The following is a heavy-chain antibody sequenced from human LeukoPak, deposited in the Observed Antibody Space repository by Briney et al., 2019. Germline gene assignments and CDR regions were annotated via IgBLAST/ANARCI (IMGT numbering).Heavy chain of an antibody. D-gene: IGHD1-26*01. CDR1: GFTFSIYA. Sequence: GGSLRLSCAASGFTFSIYAMSWVRHAPGKGLEWVSVISGSGGSTYYADSVKGRFTISRDNSKSTLYLQMHSLRAEDTAVYYCATDRSGSSDYWGQGTLVTVSS. J-gene: IGHJ4*02. CDR2: ISGSGGST. V-gene: IGHV3-23*01. CDR3: ATDRSGSSDY.